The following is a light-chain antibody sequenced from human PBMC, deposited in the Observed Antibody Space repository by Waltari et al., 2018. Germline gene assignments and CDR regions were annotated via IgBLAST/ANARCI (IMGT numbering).Light chain of an antibody. CDR3: QQRSYWPLT. J-gene: IGKJ4*01. Sequence: EIVLTQSPATLSLSPGERATLSCRASESIDSHLAWYQQKPGQAPSLLIYDAPNRATGIPARFSGSRSGTDFTLTISSLDPEDFAVYYCQQRSYWPLTFGGGTKVEIK. V-gene: IGKV3-11*01. CDR1: ESIDSH. CDR2: DAP.